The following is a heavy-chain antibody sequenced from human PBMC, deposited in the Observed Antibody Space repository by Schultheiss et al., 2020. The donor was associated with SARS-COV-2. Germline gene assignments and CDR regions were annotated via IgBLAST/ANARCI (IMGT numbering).Heavy chain of an antibody. Sequence: SETLSLTCTVSGYSISSGYYWGWIRQPPGKGLEWIGEIYHSGSTNYNPSLKSRVTISVDTSKNQFSLKVNSATAADTAVYYCARSGRYFQHWAQGTLVTVSS. CDR1: GYSISSGYY. CDR2: IYHSGST. CDR3: ARSGRYFQH. J-gene: IGHJ1*01. V-gene: IGHV4-38-2*02. D-gene: IGHD1-1*01.